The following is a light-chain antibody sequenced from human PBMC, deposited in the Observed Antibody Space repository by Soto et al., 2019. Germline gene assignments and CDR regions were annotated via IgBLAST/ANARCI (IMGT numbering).Light chain of an antibody. CDR1: QNIGTN. CDR2: GAS. CDR3: QQRNQWPPVT. J-gene: IGKJ4*01. V-gene: IGKV3-15*01. Sequence: EVVMTQSPATLSVSPGDRATLSCRASQNIGTNVAWYQHKPGQVPRLLIYGASNRATDIPPRFSGSGSGSEFSLTVSSLQSEDFAVYYCQQRNQWPPVTFGGGTRVEIK.